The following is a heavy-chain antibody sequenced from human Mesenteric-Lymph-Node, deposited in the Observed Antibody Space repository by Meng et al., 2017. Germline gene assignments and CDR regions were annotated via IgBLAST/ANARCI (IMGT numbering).Heavy chain of an antibody. D-gene: IGHD6-13*01. CDR1: GVTFSKYA. J-gene: IGHJ6*02. V-gene: IGHV3-7*01. CDR2: IKQDGSEK. CDR3: ARIGSGYSSRSPYYYYGMDV. Sequence: GESLKISCAASGVTFSKYAMHWVRQAPGKGLEWVANIKQDGSEKYYVDSVKGRFTISRDNAKNSLYLQMNSLRAEDTAVYYCARIGSGYSSRSPYYYYGMDVWGQGNTV.